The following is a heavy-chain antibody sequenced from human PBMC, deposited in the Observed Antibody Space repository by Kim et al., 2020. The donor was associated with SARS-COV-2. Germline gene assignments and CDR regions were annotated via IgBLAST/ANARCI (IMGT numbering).Heavy chain of an antibody. CDR3: ARVHIFYGDFVFHVPLYYY. Sequence: SFPSSFSPFTLYSLHWFLPSTGQGLEWMGLMNPNSGNTGYSQKFQGRVTMTRNTSISTAYIDLSSLRSEDTAVYYCARVHIFYGDFVFHVPLYYY. CDR1: FSPFTLYS. D-gene: IGHD4-17*01. J-gene: IGHJ6*01. V-gene: IGHV1-8*01. CDR2: MNPNSGNT.